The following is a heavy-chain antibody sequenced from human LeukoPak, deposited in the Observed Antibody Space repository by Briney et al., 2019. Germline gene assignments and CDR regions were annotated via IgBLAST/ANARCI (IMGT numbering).Heavy chain of an antibody. CDR2: IYHSGST. Sequence: SETLSLTCTVSGYSFSSGYYWGWIRQPPGKGLEWIGSIYHSGSTYYNPSLKSRVTISVDTSKNQFSLKLSSVTAADTAVYYCARVPMVRGVSFDPWGQGTLVTVSS. CDR3: ARVPMVRGVSFDP. V-gene: IGHV4-38-2*02. CDR1: GYSFSSGYY. J-gene: IGHJ5*02. D-gene: IGHD3-10*01.